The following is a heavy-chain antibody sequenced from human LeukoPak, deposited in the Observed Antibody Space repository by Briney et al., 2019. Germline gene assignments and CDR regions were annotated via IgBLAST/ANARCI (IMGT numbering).Heavy chain of an antibody. CDR3: ARDMRDSSGYYNTRYYFDY. CDR1: GGSISSYY. J-gene: IGHJ4*02. Sequence: SETLSLTCTVSGGSISSYYWSWIRQPAGKGLDWIGRIYTSGSTNYNPSLKSRVTMSVDTSKNQFSLKLSSVTAADTAVYYCARDMRDSSGYYNTRYYFDYWGQGTLVTVSS. V-gene: IGHV4-4*07. CDR2: IYTSGST. D-gene: IGHD3-22*01.